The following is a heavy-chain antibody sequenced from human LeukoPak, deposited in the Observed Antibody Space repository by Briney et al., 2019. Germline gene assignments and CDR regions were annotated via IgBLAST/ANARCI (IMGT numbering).Heavy chain of an antibody. CDR2: IKQDGSEK. D-gene: IGHD2-15*01. Sequence: TGGSLRLSCAASGFIFSSYWMSWVRQAPGKGLEWVANIKQDGSEKYYVDFVKGRFTISRDNAKNSLYLQMNSLRAEDTAVYYCARGADGVSSNSRGWFDPWGQGTLVTVSS. J-gene: IGHJ5*02. CDR3: ARGADGVSSNSRGWFDP. CDR1: GFIFSSYW. V-gene: IGHV3-7*01.